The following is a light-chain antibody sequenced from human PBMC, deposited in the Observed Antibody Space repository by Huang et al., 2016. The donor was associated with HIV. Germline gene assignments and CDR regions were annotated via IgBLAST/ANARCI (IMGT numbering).Light chain of an antibody. V-gene: IGKV3-15*01. CDR2: GSS. Sequence: IVMTQSPATLSVSPGERVTVSCRANRSVSSNLDWYQQSPGQAPRLLIYGSSTRAPGIPARFSGSGSGTDFSLTISSLQVEDFALYYCQQYNNWLLSFGGGTRVDI. CDR1: RSVSSN. J-gene: IGKJ4*01. CDR3: QQYNNWLLS.